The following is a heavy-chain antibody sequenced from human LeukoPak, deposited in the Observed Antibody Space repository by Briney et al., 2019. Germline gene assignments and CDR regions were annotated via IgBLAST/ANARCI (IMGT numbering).Heavy chain of an antibody. CDR1: GFTFSSYS. D-gene: IGHD2-2*02. J-gene: IGHJ4*02. Sequence: GGSLILSCAASGFTFSSYSMNWVRQAPGKGLEWVSSISSSSYIYYADSVKGRFTISRDNAKNSLYLQMSSLRAEDTAVYYCASGCSTSCNIRHPFDYWGQGTLVTVSS. CDR2: ISSSSYI. CDR3: ASGCSTSCNIRHPFDY. V-gene: IGHV3-21*01.